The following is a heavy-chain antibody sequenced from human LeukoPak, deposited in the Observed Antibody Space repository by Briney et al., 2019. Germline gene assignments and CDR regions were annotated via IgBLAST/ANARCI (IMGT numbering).Heavy chain of an antibody. Sequence: GASVKVSCKASGYTFTTSGISWVRQAPGQGLEWMGWSSAYNGQTNYAQKVQGRVTMTTDTSTKTVYMELRSLGSDDTAVYYCAGVAGFYWNSDSFDYWGQGTQVTVSS. V-gene: IGHV1-18*01. D-gene: IGHD1-7*01. CDR1: GYTFTTSG. J-gene: IGHJ4*02. CDR3: AGVAGFYWNSDSFDY. CDR2: SSAYNGQT.